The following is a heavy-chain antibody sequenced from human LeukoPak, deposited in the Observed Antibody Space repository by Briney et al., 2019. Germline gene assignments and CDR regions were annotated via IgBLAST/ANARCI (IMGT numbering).Heavy chain of an antibody. D-gene: IGHD6-25*01. CDR1: GFTSSNAW. V-gene: IGHV3-15*07. Sequence: GGSLRLSCAGSGFTSSNAWMNWVRQAPGKGLELVGRIKSKVDGETIDYAAPVKDRFTISRDDSKNTVYLQMNSLKTEDTAVYFCCTGGYYLDYWGQGTLVTVSS. CDR3: CTGGYYLDY. CDR2: IKSKVDGETI. J-gene: IGHJ4*02.